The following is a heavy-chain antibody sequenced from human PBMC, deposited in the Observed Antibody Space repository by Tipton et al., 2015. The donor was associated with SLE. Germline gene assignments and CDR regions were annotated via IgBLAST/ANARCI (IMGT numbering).Heavy chain of an antibody. CDR1: GFSFSDHY. D-gene: IGHD3-3*01. J-gene: IGHJ6*02. CDR3: ARTMRTFWSGVDV. CDR2: ISNGGDII. V-gene: IGHV3-11*04. Sequence: SLRLSCAASGFSFSDHYMTWIRQAPGKGPEWVAYISNGGDIIYYADSVRGRFTMSRDSAKRSVYLQMNSLRAEDTAVYYCARTMRTFWSGVDVWGQGTSAIVSS.